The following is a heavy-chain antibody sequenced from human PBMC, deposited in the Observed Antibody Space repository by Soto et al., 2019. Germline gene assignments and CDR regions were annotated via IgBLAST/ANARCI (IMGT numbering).Heavy chain of an antibody. CDR2: ISGSGGST. J-gene: IGHJ4*02. Sequence: PGGSLRLSCAASGFTFSSYAMSWVRQAPGKGLEWVSAISGSGGSTYYADSVKGRFTISRDNSKNTLYLQMNSLRAEDTAVYYCAKDALKQWLVRPADYFDYWGQGTLVTVSS. D-gene: IGHD6-19*01. CDR1: GFTFSSYA. CDR3: AKDALKQWLVRPADYFDY. V-gene: IGHV3-23*01.